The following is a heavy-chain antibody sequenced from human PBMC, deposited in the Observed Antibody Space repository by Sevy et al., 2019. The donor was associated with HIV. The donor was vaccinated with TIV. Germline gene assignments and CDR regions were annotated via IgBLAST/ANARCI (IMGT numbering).Heavy chain of an antibody. CDR2: IYYSGST. CDR3: AGVGGNPLVLPASVYFGY. CDR1: GGSISSYY. V-gene: IGHV4-59*01. J-gene: IGHJ4*02. Sequence: SETLSLTCTVSGGSISSYYWSWIRQPPGKGLEWIGYIYYSGSTNYNPSLKSRVTISVDTSKNQFSLKLSSVTAADTAVYYCAGVGGNPLVLPASVYFGYRGPGTLGTGS. D-gene: IGHD2-15*01.